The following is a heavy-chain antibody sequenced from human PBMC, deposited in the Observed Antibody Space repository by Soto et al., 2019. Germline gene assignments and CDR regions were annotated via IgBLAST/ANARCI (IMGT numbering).Heavy chain of an antibody. CDR2: ISGSGVSI. J-gene: IGHJ6*02. Sequence: GGSLRLSCAASGFTFTSYAMTWVRQAPGKGLEWVSGISGSGVSIDYADSVKGRFTISRDTSKNTLYLQMIGLRAEDTAVYYCAKAGTSLYYSGMDVWGQGTTVTVSS. CDR1: GFTFTSYA. D-gene: IGHD1-1*01. CDR3: AKAGTSLYYSGMDV. V-gene: IGHV3-23*01.